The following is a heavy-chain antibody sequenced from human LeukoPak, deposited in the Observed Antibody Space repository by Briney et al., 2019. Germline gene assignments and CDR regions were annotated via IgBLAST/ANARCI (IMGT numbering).Heavy chain of an antibody. CDR2: ISGGTT. D-gene: IGHD6-19*01. J-gene: IGHJ4*02. CDR1: GFTFCYYL. Sequence: GSLRLSCTASGFTFCYYLMSWFRQAPGKGREWIGFISGGTTEYAASVKGRFTISRDDSTSIDYLQMTRLTTEDPAVYYCSRGSGWLSVYWGQGTLVTVSS. CDR3: SRGSGWLSVY. V-gene: IGHV3-49*03.